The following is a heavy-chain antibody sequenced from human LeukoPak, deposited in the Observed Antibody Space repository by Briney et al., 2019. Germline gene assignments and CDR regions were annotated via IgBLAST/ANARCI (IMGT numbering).Heavy chain of an antibody. CDR1: GGSFSGYY. J-gene: IGHJ3*02. CDR3: ARDFRYSSGWYTWGAFDI. D-gene: IGHD6-19*01. Sequence: SETLSLTCAVYGGSFSGYYWSWIRQPPGKGLEWIGEINHSGSTNYNPSLKSRVTISVDTSKNQFSLKLSSVTAADTAVYYCARDFRYSSGWYTWGAFDIWGQGTMVTVSS. V-gene: IGHV4-34*01. CDR2: INHSGST.